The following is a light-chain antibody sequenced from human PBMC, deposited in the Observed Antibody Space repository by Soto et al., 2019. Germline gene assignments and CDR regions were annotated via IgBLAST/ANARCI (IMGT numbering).Light chain of an antibody. CDR3: QQYDIFSLT. J-gene: IGKJ4*01. CDR1: QSISSW. V-gene: IGKV1-5*03. Sequence: DIQMTQSPSTLSASVGDRVTITCRASQSISSWLAWYQQKPGKAPKRLIYKASTLESGIPSRFSGGGYGTEFTLTISSLQPDDFATYSCQQYDIFSLTFGGGTKVEVK. CDR2: KAS.